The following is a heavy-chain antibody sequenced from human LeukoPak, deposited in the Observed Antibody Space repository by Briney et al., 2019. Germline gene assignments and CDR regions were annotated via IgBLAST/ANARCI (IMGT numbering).Heavy chain of an antibody. J-gene: IGHJ4*02. CDR2: INPNSGGT. D-gene: IGHD1-26*01. CDR1: GYTFTGYY. V-gene: IGHV1-2*06. CDR3: AFPSEWELPVVYFDY. Sequence: ASVKVSCKASGYTFTGYYMHWVRQAPGQGLEWMGRINPNSGGTNYAQKFQGRVTMTRDTSISTAYMELSRLRSDDTAVYYCAFPSEWELPVVYFDYWGQGTLVTVSS.